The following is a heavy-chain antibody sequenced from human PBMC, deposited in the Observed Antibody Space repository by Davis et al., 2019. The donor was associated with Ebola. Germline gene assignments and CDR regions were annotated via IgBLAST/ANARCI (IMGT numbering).Heavy chain of an antibody. D-gene: IGHD4-11*01. CDR3: ARDGDSNDSYGMDV. CDR2: IKQDGSEK. V-gene: IGHV3-7*01. CDR1: GFTFSSYW. Sequence: PGGSLRLSCAASGFTFSSYWMSWVRQAPGKGLEWVANIKQDGSEKYYVDSVKGRFTISRDNAKNSLYLQMNSLRAEDTAVYYCARDGDSNDSYGMDVWGKGTTVTVSS. J-gene: IGHJ6*04.